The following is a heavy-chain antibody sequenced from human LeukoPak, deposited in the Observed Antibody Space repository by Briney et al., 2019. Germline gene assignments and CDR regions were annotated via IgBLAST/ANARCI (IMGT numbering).Heavy chain of an antibody. CDR1: GFTFSSYS. Sequence: GGSLRLSCAASGFTFSSYSMNWVRQAPGKGLEWVSYISSSSSTIYYADSVKGRFTISRDNAKNSLYLQMNSLRAEDTAVYYCARGRDGYNLVDAFDIWGQRIMVTVSS. CDR2: ISSSSSTI. D-gene: IGHD5-24*01. V-gene: IGHV3-48*04. J-gene: IGHJ3*02. CDR3: ARGRDGYNLVDAFDI.